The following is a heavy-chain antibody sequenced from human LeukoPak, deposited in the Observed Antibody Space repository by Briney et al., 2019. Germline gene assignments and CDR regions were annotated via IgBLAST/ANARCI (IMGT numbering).Heavy chain of an antibody. CDR2: IIPIFGTA. J-gene: IGHJ6*02. CDR3: ARSSEYYYGMDV. D-gene: IGHD6-6*01. CDR1: GGTFSSYA. V-gene: IGHV1-69*13. Sequence: SVKVSCKASGGTFSSYAISWVRQAPGQGLEWMGGIIPIFGTADYAQKFQGRVTITADESTSTAYMELSSLRSEDTAVYYCARSSEYYYGMDVWGQGTTVTVSS.